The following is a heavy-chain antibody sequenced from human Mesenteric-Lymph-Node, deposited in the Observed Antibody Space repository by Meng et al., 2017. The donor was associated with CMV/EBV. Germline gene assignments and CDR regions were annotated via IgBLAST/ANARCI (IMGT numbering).Heavy chain of an antibody. CDR1: GFTFGDYA. CDR3: TRVGISAKLVLRFLEWLFRGVYFDY. J-gene: IGHJ4*02. V-gene: IGHV3-49*04. Sequence: GESLKISCPASGFTFGDYAMSWVRQAPGTGLEWVGFIRSKAYGGTTEYAASVKGRFTISRDDSKSIAYLQMNSLKTEDTAVYYCTRVGISAKLVLRFLEWLFRGVYFDYWGQGTLVTVSS. CDR2: IRSKAYGGTT. D-gene: IGHD3-3*01.